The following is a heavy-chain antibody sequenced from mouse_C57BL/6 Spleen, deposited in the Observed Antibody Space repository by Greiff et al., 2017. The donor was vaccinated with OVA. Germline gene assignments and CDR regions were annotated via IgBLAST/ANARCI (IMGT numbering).Heavy chain of an antibody. D-gene: IGHD2-2*01. V-gene: IGHV1-81*01. CDR3: ARNYGYDEGYAMDY. CDR2: IYPRSGNT. Sequence: VKLVESGAELARPGASVKLSCKASGYTFTSYGISWVKQRTGQGLEWIGEIYPRSGNTYYNEKFKGKATLTADKSSSTAYMELRSLTSEDSAVYFCARNYGYDEGYAMDYWGQGTSVTVSS. CDR1: GYTFTSYG. J-gene: IGHJ4*01.